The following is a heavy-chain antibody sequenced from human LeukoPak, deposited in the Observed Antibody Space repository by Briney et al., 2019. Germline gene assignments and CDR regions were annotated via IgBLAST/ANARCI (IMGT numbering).Heavy chain of an antibody. J-gene: IGHJ3*02. CDR3: ARGRRAFDI. CDR2: ISSSSSTI. CDR1: GFTFSSYA. V-gene: IGHV3-48*01. Sequence: GGSLRLSCAASGFTFSSYAMSWVRQAPGKGLEWVSYISSSSSTIYYADSVKGRFTISRDNAKNSLYLQMNSLRAEDTAVYYCARGRRAFDIWGQGTMVTVSS.